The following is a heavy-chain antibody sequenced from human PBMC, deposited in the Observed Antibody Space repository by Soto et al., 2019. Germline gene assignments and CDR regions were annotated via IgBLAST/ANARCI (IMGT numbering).Heavy chain of an antibody. D-gene: IGHD5-18*01. J-gene: IGHJ3*02. Sequence: WGSLSLSCASCVFNFKTYGMPRVRQAPGKGLEWVAVISDDGSNKYNIASVEGRFTISRDNSKNTLSLQMNSLRDEDTSVYYCARRGGYSYGTNDAFDIWGQGTMVTVSS. V-gene: IGHV3-30*03. CDR1: VFNFKTYG. CDR3: ARRGGYSYGTNDAFDI. CDR2: ISDDGSNK.